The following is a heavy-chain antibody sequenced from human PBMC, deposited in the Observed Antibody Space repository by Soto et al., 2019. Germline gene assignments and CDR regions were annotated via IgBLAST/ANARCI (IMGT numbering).Heavy chain of an antibody. CDR3: AKGGSSGWFDP. CDR2: ISWNSGSI. J-gene: IGHJ5*02. V-gene: IGHV3-9*01. CDR1: GFTFDDYA. Sequence: SLRLSCAASGFTFDDYAMHWVRQAPGKGLEWVSGISWNSGSIGYADSVKGRFTISRDNAKNSLYLQMNSLRAEDTALYYCAKGGSSGWFDPWGQGTMVTVSA. D-gene: IGHD6-6*01.